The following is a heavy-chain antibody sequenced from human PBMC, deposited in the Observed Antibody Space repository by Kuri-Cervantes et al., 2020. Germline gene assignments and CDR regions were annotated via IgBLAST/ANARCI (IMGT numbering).Heavy chain of an antibody. J-gene: IGHJ4*02. D-gene: IGHD4-17*01. Sequence: ASVKVSCKASGYTFTSYGVSWVRQAPGQELQWMGWISAYNGNTDYAQKLQGRVTMTTDTSTSTAYMELRSLRSDDTAVYYCAGDLQDYGDYESAGGWGQGTLVTVSS. CDR1: GYTFTSYG. CDR2: ISAYNGNT. CDR3: AGDLQDYGDYESAGG. V-gene: IGHV1-18*01.